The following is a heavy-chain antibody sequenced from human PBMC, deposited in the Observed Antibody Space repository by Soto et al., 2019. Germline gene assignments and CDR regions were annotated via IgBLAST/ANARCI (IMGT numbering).Heavy chain of an antibody. J-gene: IGHJ4*02. Sequence: EHLPLPWTPAGACRSSGSYYWSGMRQPPGKALEWIGYIYYSGRTNYNPSLKSRVTISVDTSKTQFSLKLSSATAAPTAVYYCARAPKINYDFWSGYIYYFAYWGQGTLVTASS. CDR2: IYYSGRT. CDR3: ARAPKINYDFWSGYIYYFAY. CDR1: GACRSSGSYY. V-gene: IGHV4-61*01. D-gene: IGHD3-3*01.